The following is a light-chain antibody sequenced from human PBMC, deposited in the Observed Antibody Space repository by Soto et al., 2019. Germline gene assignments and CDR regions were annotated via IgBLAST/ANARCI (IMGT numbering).Light chain of an antibody. V-gene: IGKV1-12*01. CDR1: QAINAW. J-gene: IGKJ2*01. Sequence: DIKITQSPPSVYAPVGARVTITVRGTQAINAWLSWYQQKPGKAPKLLIPVASRLESGVPSRFSGSGPGTEFSLTVTSMQPEDFATYYCQQAFRFPHTFGQGTRLEI. CDR2: VAS. CDR3: QQAFRFPHT.